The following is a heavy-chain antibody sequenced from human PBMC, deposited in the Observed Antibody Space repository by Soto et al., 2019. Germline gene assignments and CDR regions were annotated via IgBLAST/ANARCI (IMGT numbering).Heavy chain of an antibody. CDR2: ISAYNGNT. Sequence: QVQLVQSGAEVKKPGASVKVSCKASGYTFTSYGISWVRQAPGQGLEWMGWISAYNGNTNYAQKLQGRVTMTTDTSTSTAYMELRSLRSDDTAVYYFARDKDYYDSSGSGWFDPWGQGTLVTVSS. CDR3: ARDKDYYDSSGSGWFDP. V-gene: IGHV1-18*04. D-gene: IGHD3-22*01. J-gene: IGHJ5*02. CDR1: GYTFTSYG.